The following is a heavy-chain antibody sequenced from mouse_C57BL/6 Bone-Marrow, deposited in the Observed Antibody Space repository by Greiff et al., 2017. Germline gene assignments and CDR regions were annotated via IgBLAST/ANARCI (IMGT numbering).Heavy chain of an antibody. CDR2: IYPRSGNT. CDR1: GYTFTSYG. V-gene: IGHV1-81*01. J-gene: IGHJ1*03. Sequence: QVQLQQSGAELARPGASVKLSCKASGYTFTSYGISWVKQRTGQGLEWIGEIYPRSGNTYYNEKFKGKATLTADKYSSTAYMELRSLTSEDSAVYFCARGGLLRQEYFDVWGTGTTVTVSS. CDR3: ARGGLLRQEYFDV. D-gene: IGHD1-2*01.